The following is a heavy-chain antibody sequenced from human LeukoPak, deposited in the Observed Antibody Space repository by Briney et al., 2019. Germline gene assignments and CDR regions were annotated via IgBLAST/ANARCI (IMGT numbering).Heavy chain of an antibody. CDR3: ARGVDAGVDY. Sequence: ASVKVSCKASGYTFTSLDINWMRQTTGQGLEWLGWMSPRNGNTGYAQEFQGRVTMTGDTSKTTAYLELSSLTSDDMAIYYCARGVDAGVDYWGQGTLITVSS. CDR2: MSPRNGNT. CDR1: GYTFTSLD. D-gene: IGHD2-8*01. V-gene: IGHV1-8*01. J-gene: IGHJ4*02.